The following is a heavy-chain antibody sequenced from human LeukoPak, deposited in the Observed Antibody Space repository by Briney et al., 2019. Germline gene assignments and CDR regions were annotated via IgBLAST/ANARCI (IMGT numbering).Heavy chain of an antibody. D-gene: IGHD1-26*01. CDR2: ISHDGKKK. Sequence: ARSLRLSCAVSGFNFRYFAMHWFRQAPGKGLEGLAVISHDGKKKYHADSVKGRFSISRDDSKNTLYLQMNSLTAEDTAVYFCARVLGAGTFDSWGQGALVTVSS. CDR3: ARVLGAGTFDS. J-gene: IGHJ4*02. V-gene: IGHV3-30*04. CDR1: GFNFRYFA.